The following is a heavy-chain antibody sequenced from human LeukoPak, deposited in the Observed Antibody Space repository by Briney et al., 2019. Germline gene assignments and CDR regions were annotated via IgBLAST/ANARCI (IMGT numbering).Heavy chain of an antibody. V-gene: IGHV1-8*01. CDR1: GYTFTSYD. CDR2: MNPNSGNT. CDR3: ARGGYSRYYYYMDV. D-gene: IGHD6-13*01. Sequence: ASVTVSCKASGYTFTSYDINWVRQATGQGLEWMGWMNPNSGNTGYAQKFQGRVTMTRNTSISTAYMELSSLRSEDTAVYYCARGGYSRYYYYMDVWGKGTTVTVSS. J-gene: IGHJ6*03.